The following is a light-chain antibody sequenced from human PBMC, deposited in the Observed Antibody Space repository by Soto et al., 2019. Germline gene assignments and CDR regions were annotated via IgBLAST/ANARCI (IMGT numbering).Light chain of an antibody. J-gene: IGLJ1*01. CDR3: FSYTSSGTYV. CDR1: SSDVGIYKY. CDR2: EVS. V-gene: IGLV2-14*01. Sequence: QTALTQPASVSGSAGKSITISCTRTSSDVGIYKYVSWYQQHEGKAPKIMIYEVSNRPSGVSNRFSGSKSGNTTSLTIFGLQAEDETDYDCFSYTSSGTYVFGTGTKGTV.